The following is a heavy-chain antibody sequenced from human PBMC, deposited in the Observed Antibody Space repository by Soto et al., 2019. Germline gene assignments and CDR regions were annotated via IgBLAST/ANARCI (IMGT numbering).Heavy chain of an antibody. V-gene: IGHV3-23*01. J-gene: IGHJ5*02. D-gene: IGHD6-19*01. Sequence: GGSLRLSCAASGFTFSSYAMSWVRQAPGKGLEWVSAISGSGGSTYYADSVKGRFTISRDNSKNTLYLQMNSLRAEDTAVYYCAKEVSQQWLAPLRENNWFDPWGQGTLVTVSS. CDR2: ISGSGGST. CDR3: AKEVSQQWLAPLRENNWFDP. CDR1: GFTFSSYA.